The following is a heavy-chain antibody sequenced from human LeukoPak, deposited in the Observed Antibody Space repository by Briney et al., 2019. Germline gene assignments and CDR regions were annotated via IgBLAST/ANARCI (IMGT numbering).Heavy chain of an antibody. Sequence: PSETLSLTCTVSGGSNSSFYWSWIRQPAGKGLEWIGRIYTSGSTNYNPSLKSRVTMSVDTSKNQFSLKLSSVTAADTAVYYCARVLEWELLRGGDAFDIWGQGTMVTVSS. J-gene: IGHJ3*02. CDR2: IYTSGST. CDR3: ARVLEWELLRGGDAFDI. CDR1: GGSNSSFY. D-gene: IGHD1-26*01. V-gene: IGHV4-4*07.